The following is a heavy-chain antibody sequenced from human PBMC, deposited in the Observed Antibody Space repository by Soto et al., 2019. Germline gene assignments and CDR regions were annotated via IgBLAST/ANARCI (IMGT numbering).Heavy chain of an antibody. CDR3: ARAQQWLDYFDY. CDR1: GFTFSSYG. J-gene: IGHJ4*02. D-gene: IGHD6-19*01. V-gene: IGHV3-33*01. Sequence: PGGSLRLSCAASGFTFSSYGMHWVRQAPGKGLEWVAVIWYDGSNKYYADSVKGRFTISRDNSKNTLYLQMNSLRAEDTAVYYCARAQQWLDYFDYWGQGTLVTVSS. CDR2: IWYDGSNK.